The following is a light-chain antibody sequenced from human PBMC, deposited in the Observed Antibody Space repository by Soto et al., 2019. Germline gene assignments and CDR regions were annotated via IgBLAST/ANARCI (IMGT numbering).Light chain of an antibody. CDR2: AAS. CDR3: QQAYSKNT. V-gene: IGKV1-39*01. Sequence: DIQMTQSPSSLSASVGDRVTIACRASQNIRTYLNWYQQNPGKAPKLLIYAASNLHSGVPSRFSGSGSGTDFTLNISSLQPEDFATYYCQQAYSKNTFGGATTVEIK. CDR1: QNIRTY. J-gene: IGKJ4*01.